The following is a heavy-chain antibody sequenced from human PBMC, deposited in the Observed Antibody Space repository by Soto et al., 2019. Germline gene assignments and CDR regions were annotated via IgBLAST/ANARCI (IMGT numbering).Heavy chain of an antibody. V-gene: IGHV3-53*01. CDR1: GFTGSNNY. Sequence: LXLSCAASGFTGSNNYMSWVRQAPGKGLEWVSLIYSGGSTFYADSVKGRFTISRDNSKNTLFLQMNSLRAEDTAVYFCATYTSLDYWGQGTLVTVSS. CDR2: IYSGGST. CDR3: ATYTSLDY. J-gene: IGHJ4*02. D-gene: IGHD2-2*02.